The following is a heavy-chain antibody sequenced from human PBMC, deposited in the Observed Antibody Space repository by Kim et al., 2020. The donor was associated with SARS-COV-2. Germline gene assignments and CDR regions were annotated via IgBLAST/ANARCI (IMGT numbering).Heavy chain of an antibody. CDR3: ARVGIGNYYMDV. V-gene: IGHV1-18*01. Sequence: NYAQKRQGRVTMTTDTSTSTAYMELRSLRSDDTAVYYCARVGIGNYYMDVWGKGTTVTVSS. J-gene: IGHJ6*03. D-gene: IGHD1-26*01.